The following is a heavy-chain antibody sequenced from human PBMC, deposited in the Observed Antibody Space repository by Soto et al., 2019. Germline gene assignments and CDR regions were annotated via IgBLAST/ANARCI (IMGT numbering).Heavy chain of an antibody. CDR2: IKHDAGET. V-gene: IGHV3-7*01. J-gene: IGHJ4*02. D-gene: IGHD3-3*01. CDR1: GFTFSSYW. CDR3: ARDVVTRSYYDFWSGSSF. Sequence: GGSLRLSCAASGFTFSSYWMSWVRQAPGKGLEWVVSIKHDAGETYYLDSVKGRFTVSRDNAKNSLYLQMDSLRVEDTAMYYCARDVVTRSYYDFWSGSSFCGQGSLVTISS.